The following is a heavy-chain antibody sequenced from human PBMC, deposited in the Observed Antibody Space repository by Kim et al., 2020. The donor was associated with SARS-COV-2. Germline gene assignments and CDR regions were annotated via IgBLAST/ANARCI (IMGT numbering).Heavy chain of an antibody. CDR2: IYYSGST. J-gene: IGHJ6*02. CDR1: GGSISSSSYY. V-gene: IGHV4-39*01. D-gene: IGHD2-15*01. Sequence: SETLSLTCTVSGGSISSSSYYWGWIRQPPGKGLEWIGSIYYSGSTYYNPSLKSRVTISVDTSKNQFSLKLSSVTAADTAVYYCARHARGYCSGGSCYPRNGMDVWGQGTTVTVSS. CDR3: ARHARGYCSGGSCYPRNGMDV.